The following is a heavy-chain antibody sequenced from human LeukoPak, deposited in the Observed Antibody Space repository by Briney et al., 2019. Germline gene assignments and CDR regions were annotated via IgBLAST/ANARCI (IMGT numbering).Heavy chain of an antibody. V-gene: IGHV3-23*01. CDR3: AKAATVVVTHLDY. J-gene: IGHJ4*02. Sequence: GGSLRLSCAASGFTCSSYAMSWVRQAPGKGLEGVSAISGGGSITDYADSGKGRFTISRDNWMDTLHLQMNSLRAQGTAVYFCAKAATVVVTHLDYWGQASLVTVSS. CDR1: GFTCSSYA. D-gene: IGHD2-15*01. CDR2: ISGGGSIT.